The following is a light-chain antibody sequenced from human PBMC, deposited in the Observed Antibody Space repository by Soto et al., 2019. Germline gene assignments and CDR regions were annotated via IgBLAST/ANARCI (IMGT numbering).Light chain of an antibody. J-gene: IGLJ2*01. V-gene: IGLV2-14*03. CDR3: SSYTGSSTLV. Sequence: QSVLTQPASVSGSPGQSITISCTGTSSDVGGYNYVSWYQHHPGKAPKLMIYDVSYRPSGISARFSGSKSGNTASLTISGLQAEDEADYYCSSYTGSSTLVFGGGTKLTVL. CDR2: DVS. CDR1: SSDVGGYNY.